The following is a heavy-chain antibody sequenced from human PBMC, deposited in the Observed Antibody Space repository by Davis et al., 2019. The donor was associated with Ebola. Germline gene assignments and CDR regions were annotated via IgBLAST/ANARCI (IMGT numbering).Heavy chain of an antibody. D-gene: IGHD2-15*01. Sequence: GESLKISCAASGFTFSSYAMHWVRQAPGKGLEWVAVISYDGSNKYYADSVKGRFTISRDNAKNSLYLQMNSLRAEDTAVYYCARRAATRSYYYYGMDVWGQGTTVTVSS. J-gene: IGHJ6*02. CDR1: GFTFSSYA. CDR2: ISYDGSNK. CDR3: ARRAATRSYYYYGMDV. V-gene: IGHV3-30-3*01.